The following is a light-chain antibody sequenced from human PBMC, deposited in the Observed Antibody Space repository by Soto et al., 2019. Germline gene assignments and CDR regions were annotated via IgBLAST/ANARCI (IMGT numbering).Light chain of an antibody. Sequence: QSVLTQPASVSGSPGQSITISCTGTSSEVGSYNLVSWYQQHPGKAPKLMIYEGSKRPSGVSNRFSGSKSGNTASLTISGLQAEDEADYYCCSYAGSSTFGVVFGGGTKLTVL. CDR3: CSYAGSSTFGVV. CDR1: SSEVGSYNL. CDR2: EGS. J-gene: IGLJ2*01. V-gene: IGLV2-23*03.